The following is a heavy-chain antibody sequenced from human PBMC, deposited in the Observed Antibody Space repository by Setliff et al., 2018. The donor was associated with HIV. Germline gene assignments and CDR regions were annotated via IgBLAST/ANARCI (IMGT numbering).Heavy chain of an antibody. CDR1: GFTFSSYS. V-gene: IGHV3-21*01. J-gene: IGHJ3*02. Sequence: PGGSLRLSCAASGFTFSSYSMNWVRQAPGKGLEWVSSISSSTTYIYYADSLKGRFTISRDNAKNSVYLQMNSLRAEDTAVYYCARDPGYSAFDIWGQGTTVTVSS. D-gene: IGHD2-2*02. CDR3: ARDPGYSAFDI. CDR2: ISSSTTYI.